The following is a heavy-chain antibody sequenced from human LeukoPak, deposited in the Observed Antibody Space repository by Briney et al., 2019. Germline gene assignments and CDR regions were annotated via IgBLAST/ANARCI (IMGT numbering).Heavy chain of an antibody. CDR1: GFTFSSYA. CDR2: ISGSGGST. D-gene: IGHD2-15*01. Sequence: GGSLGLSCAASGFTFSSYAMSWVRQAPGKGLEWVSGISGSGGSTYYADSVKGRFTIFRDNSKNTLYLQMNSLRAEDTAVYHCANGWSPDYWGRGTLVTVSS. J-gene: IGHJ4*02. CDR3: ANGWSPDY. V-gene: IGHV3-23*01.